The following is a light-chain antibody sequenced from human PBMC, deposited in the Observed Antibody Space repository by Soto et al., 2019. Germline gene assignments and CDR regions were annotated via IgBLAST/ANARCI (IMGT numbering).Light chain of an antibody. CDR2: GAS. CDR1: QSVSSSSY. V-gene: IGKV3-20*01. CDR3: QQYGSSPLT. Sequence: EVVLTQSPGTLSLSPGERATLSCRASQSVSSSSYLAWYQQKPGQAPRLLIYGASSRATGIPDRFSGSGSGTDFTLTISRLEPDDFAVYYCQQYGSSPLTFGGGTKVEIK. J-gene: IGKJ4*02.